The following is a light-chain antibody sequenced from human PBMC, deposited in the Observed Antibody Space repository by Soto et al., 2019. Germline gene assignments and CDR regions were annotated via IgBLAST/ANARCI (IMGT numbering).Light chain of an antibody. CDR1: QSINSW. J-gene: IGKJ1*01. Sequence: DIQMTQSPSTLSSSVGGIVTMSWRASQSINSWLAWYQQKPGKAPKLLIFDASSLENGVPSRFSGSGSGTEFTLTISSLQPDDFATYYCQQYNSYWRTFGQGTKVDIK. CDR3: QQYNSYWRT. V-gene: IGKV1-5*01. CDR2: DAS.